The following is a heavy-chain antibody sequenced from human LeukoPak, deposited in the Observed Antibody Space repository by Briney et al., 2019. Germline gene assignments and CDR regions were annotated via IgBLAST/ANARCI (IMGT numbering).Heavy chain of an antibody. J-gene: IGHJ4*02. CDR3: AKAEGYDILTGLDY. D-gene: IGHD3-9*01. CDR2: IGASGGST. V-gene: IGHV3-23*01. Sequence: SGGSLRLSCATSGFTFSSYAMSWVRQAPGKGLEWVSGIGASGGSTYYADSVKGRFTISRDNSKNTLYLQMNSLSTEDTAVYYCAKAEGYDILTGLDYWGQGALVTVSS. CDR1: GFTFSSYA.